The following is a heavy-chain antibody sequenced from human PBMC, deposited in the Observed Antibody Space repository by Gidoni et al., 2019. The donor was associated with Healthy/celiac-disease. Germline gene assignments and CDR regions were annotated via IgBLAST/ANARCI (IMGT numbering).Heavy chain of an antibody. D-gene: IGHD1-26*01. J-gene: IGHJ4*02. CDR2: IYHSGST. CDR1: GYSSSSGYY. Sequence: QVQLQESGPGLVKPSETLSLTCTVSGYSSSSGYYWGWIRQPPGKGLEWIGSIYHSGSTYYNPSLKSRVTISVDTSKNQFSLRLTSVTAADTAVYYCARDRVGFDYWGQGTLVTVSS. V-gene: IGHV4-38-2*02. CDR3: ARDRVGFDY.